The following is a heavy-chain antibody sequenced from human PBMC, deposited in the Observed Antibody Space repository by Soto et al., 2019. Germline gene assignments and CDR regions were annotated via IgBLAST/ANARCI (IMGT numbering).Heavy chain of an antibody. D-gene: IGHD2-2*01. CDR3: SPALNY. CDR2: INQDGSEK. Sequence: GGSLRLSCAASGFTFSSQWMDWVRQAPGKGLEWVANINQDGSEKHYVNSVKGRFTISRDNAKNSLYLQMNSLTAEDSALYYCSPALNYWGQGTLVTVSS. V-gene: IGHV3-7*01. J-gene: IGHJ4*02. CDR1: GFTFSSQW.